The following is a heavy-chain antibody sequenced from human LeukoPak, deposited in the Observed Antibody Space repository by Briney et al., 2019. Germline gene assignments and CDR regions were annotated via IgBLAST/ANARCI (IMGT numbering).Heavy chain of an antibody. J-gene: IGHJ6*03. V-gene: IGHV4-4*07. D-gene: IGHD2-2*01. CDR1: GGSISSYY. Sequence: SETLSLTCTVSGGSISSYYRSWIRQPAGKGLEWIGRIYTSGSTNYNPSLKSRVTMSVDTSKNQFSLKLSSVTAADTAVYYCARDRRCSSTSCPEDYYYYYMDVWGKGTTVTVSS. CDR2: IYTSGST. CDR3: ARDRRCSSTSCPEDYYYYYMDV.